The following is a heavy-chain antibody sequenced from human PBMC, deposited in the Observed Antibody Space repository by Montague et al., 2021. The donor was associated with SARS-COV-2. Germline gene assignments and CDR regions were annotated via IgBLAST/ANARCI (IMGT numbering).Heavy chain of an antibody. CDR1: GFTFSSYE. CDR3: ARGGTYYDFWSGYHNYYYGMDV. V-gene: IGHV3-48*03. D-gene: IGHD3-3*01. Sequence: SLRLSCAASGFTFSSYEMNLVRQAPGKGLEWVSYIRSSCSTIYYSDSXXVRFTISIDNAKNSLYLQMNSLRAEDTAVYYCARGGTYYDFWSGYHNYYYGMDVWGQGTMVTVSS. J-gene: IGHJ6*02. CDR2: IRSSCSTI.